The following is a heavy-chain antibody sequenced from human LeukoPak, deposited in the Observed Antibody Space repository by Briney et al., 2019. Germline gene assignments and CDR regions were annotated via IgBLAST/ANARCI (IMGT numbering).Heavy chain of an antibody. V-gene: IGHV4-39*01. CDR1: GGSISSSSYY. CDR3: ARLYPPYYYDSSGYMQGT. Sequence: SETLSLTCTVSGGSISSSSYYWGWIRQPPGKGLEWIGSIYYSGSTYYNPSLKSRVTISVDTSKNQFSLKLSSVTAADTAVYYCARLYPPYYYDSSGYMQGTWGQGTLVTVSS. D-gene: IGHD3-22*01. J-gene: IGHJ5*02. CDR2: IYYSGST.